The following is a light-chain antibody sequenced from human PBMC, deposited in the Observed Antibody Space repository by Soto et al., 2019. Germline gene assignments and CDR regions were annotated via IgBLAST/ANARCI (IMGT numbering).Light chain of an antibody. CDR3: QQYDSSSLYS. J-gene: IGKJ2*03. CDR2: GAS. CDR1: QSVPSTK. V-gene: IGKV3-20*01. Sequence: EIVLTQSPGTLSLSPGERGTLSCRASQSVPSTKLAWYQQKPGQAPRLLIYGASTRATGIPDRFSGSGSGTDFTLTISRLEPEDFAVYYCQQYDSSSLYSFGQGTKLEIK.